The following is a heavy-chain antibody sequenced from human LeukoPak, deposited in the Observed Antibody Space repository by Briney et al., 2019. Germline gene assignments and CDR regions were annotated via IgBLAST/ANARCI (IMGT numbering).Heavy chain of an antibody. Sequence: PSETLSLTCTVSGGSISSYYWSWIRQPPGKGLEWIGYIYYSGSTNYNPSLKSRVTISVDTSKDQFSLRLSSVTAADTAVYYCARRSSGWEGNYFDYWGQGALVTVSS. V-gene: IGHV4-59*01. J-gene: IGHJ4*02. D-gene: IGHD6-19*01. CDR2: IYYSGST. CDR1: GGSISSYY. CDR3: ARRSSGWEGNYFDY.